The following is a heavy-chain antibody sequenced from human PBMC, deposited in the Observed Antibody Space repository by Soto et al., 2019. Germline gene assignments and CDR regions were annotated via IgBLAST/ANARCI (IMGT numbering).Heavy chain of an antibody. D-gene: IGHD6-13*01. J-gene: IGHJ5*02. CDR2: IYYSGST. Sequence: SETLSLTCTVSGGSISSYYWSWIRQPPGKGLEWIGYIYYSGSTNYNPSLKSRVTISVDTSKNQFSLKLSSVTAADTAVYYCARTYSSSWYSRVWFDPWGQGTLVTVS. CDR3: ARTYSSSWYSRVWFDP. V-gene: IGHV4-59*01. CDR1: GGSISSYY.